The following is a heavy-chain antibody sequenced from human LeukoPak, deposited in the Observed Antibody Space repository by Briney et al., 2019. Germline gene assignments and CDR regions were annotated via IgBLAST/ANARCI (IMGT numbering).Heavy chain of an antibody. Sequence: PGASLSLSCAPSGFTFSSYAMSWVRQAPGKGLEWVSAISGSGGSTYYADSVKGRFNISRDNSKNTLYLQMNSLRAEDTAVYYCAKRSYSSSWYSYFQHWGQGTLVTVSS. V-gene: IGHV3-23*01. CDR2: ISGSGGST. J-gene: IGHJ1*01. CDR3: AKRSYSSSWYSYFQH. D-gene: IGHD6-13*01. CDR1: GFTFSSYA.